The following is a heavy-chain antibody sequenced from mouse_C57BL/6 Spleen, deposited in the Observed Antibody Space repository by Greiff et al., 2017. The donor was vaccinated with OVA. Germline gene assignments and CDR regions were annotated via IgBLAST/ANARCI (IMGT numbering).Heavy chain of an antibody. Sequence: QVQLQQPGAELVKPGASVKLSCKASGYTFTSYWMHWVKQRPGRGLEWIGRIDPNSGGTKYNEKFKSKATLTVDKPSSTAYMQLSSLTSDDSAVYYCARSYYGSSYASYAMDYWGQGTSVTVSS. D-gene: IGHD1-1*01. J-gene: IGHJ4*01. CDR1: GYTFTSYW. CDR2: IDPNSGGT. V-gene: IGHV1-72*01. CDR3: ARSYYGSSYASYAMDY.